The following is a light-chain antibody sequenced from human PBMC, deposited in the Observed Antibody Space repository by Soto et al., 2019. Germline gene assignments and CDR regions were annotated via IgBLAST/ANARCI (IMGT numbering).Light chain of an antibody. Sequence: QSALTQPASVSGSPGQSITISCTGTSSDVGGYNYVSWYQQYPGKAPKLMIYDVSNRPSGVSNRSSGSKSGNTASLTISGLQAEDEADYYCSSYTISNTLVFGSGTKLTVL. V-gene: IGLV2-14*01. J-gene: IGLJ1*01. CDR3: SSYTISNTLV. CDR1: SSDVGGYNY. CDR2: DVS.